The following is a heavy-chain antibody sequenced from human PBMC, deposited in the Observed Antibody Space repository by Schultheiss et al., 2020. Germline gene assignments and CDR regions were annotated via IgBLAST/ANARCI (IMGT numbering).Heavy chain of an antibody. CDR1: GGSISSFTYY. CDR3: ARAGSYYDFWSGQITGGMDV. Sequence: SETLSLTCTVSGGSISSFTYYWGWIRQPPGKGLEWIGYIYYSGSTYYNPSLKSRVTISVDTSKNQFSLKLSSVTAADTAVYYCARAGSYYDFWSGQITGGMDVWGQGTTVTVSS. V-gene: IGHV4-31*03. CDR2: IYYSGST. D-gene: IGHD3-3*01. J-gene: IGHJ6*02.